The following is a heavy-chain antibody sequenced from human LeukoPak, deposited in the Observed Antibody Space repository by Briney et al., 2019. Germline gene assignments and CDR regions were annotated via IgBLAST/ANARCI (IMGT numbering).Heavy chain of an antibody. CDR1: GASFSGYY. CDR3: ATDRYYGSGSYYKFDY. Sequence: SETLSLTCGVSGASFSGYYWTWIRQPPGKGLEWIGEINHSGGTNYNMSLKSRVTISVDPSKKQFSLKLRSVIAEDTAVYYCATDRYYGSGSYYKFDYWGQGIPVTVSS. D-gene: IGHD3-10*01. CDR2: INHSGGT. V-gene: IGHV4-34*01. J-gene: IGHJ4*02.